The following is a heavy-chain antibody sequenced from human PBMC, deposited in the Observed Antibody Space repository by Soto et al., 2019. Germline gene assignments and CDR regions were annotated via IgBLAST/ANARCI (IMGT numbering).Heavy chain of an antibody. CDR1: GFTFNTYD. CDR3: VRHWGG. J-gene: IGHJ4*01. Sequence: EVQLLESGGGLVQPGGSLRLSCAASGFTFNTYDMSWVRQAPGTGLEWVSSLATTGEPTFYADSVRGRFTISRDNSKNTLFLQINTLRADDTAIYCCVRHWGGWGHGTLVTVSS. CDR2: LATTGEPT. V-gene: IGHV3-23*01. D-gene: IGHD2-21*01.